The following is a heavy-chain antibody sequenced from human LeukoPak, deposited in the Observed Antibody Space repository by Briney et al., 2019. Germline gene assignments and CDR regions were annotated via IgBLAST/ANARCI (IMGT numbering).Heavy chain of an antibody. CDR3: ARDFYCSRTSCYAPSFDY. CDR2: IWYDGTNE. J-gene: IGHJ4*02. CDR1: GFTFSSYG. D-gene: IGHD2-2*01. Sequence: PGGSLRLSCAASGFTFSSYGMNWVRQAPGKGLEWVALIWYDGTNEYYADSIKGRFTISRDNSMSTLYLQIKSLRAEDTAVYYCARDFYCSRTSCYAPSFDYWGQGTLVTVSS. V-gene: IGHV3-33*01.